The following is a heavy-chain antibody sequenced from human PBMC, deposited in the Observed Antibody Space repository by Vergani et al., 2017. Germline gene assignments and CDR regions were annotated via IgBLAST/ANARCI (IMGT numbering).Heavy chain of an antibody. CDR2: VLFDGSNE. V-gene: IGHV3-30*02. D-gene: IGHD2-21*01. CDR1: GFTFNRYG. Sequence: QVQLVQSGGGVVQPGGSLRLYCVASGFTFNRYGMQWVRQAPGKGLEWVAYVLFDGSNEYYADSVKGRFIVSRDNSNDALYLQMNSLRTDDTAVYYCARDQAYCHEGSFALWGQGSVVTVSS. CDR3: ARDQAYCHEGSFAL. J-gene: IGHJ4*02.